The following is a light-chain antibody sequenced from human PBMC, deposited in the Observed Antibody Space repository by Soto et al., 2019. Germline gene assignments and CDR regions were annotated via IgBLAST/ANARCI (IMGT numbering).Light chain of an antibody. V-gene: IGKV1-5*03. Sequence: DIQLTQSPSTQSASVGDRVTITGRGSQNLYDWLAWFQQKPGKVPTLLIYKASGLESGVPSRFSGSGFGTEFTLTISSLQPNDSSTYYCQQYNDYPWTFGQGTKVEIK. J-gene: IGKJ1*01. CDR1: QNLYDW. CDR2: KAS. CDR3: QQYNDYPWT.